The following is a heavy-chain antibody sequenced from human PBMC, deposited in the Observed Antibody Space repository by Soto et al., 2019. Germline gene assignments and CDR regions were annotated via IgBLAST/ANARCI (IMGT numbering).Heavy chain of an antibody. CDR1: GFTFSSYV. CDR2: ISGSGGST. V-gene: IGHV3-23*01. CDR3: AKDYGDYSSGASHY. Sequence: EVQLLESGGGLVQPGGSLRLSCAASGFTFSSYVMSWVRQAPGKGLEWVSAISGSGGSTYYADSVKGRFTISRDNSKNTLYLQMNSLRAEDTAVYYCAKDYGDYSSGASHYWGQGTLVTVSS. J-gene: IGHJ4*02. D-gene: IGHD6-19*01.